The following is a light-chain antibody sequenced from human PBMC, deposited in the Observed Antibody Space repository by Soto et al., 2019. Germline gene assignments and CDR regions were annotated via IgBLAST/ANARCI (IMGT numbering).Light chain of an antibody. CDR3: SSYTSSSTPWV. V-gene: IGLV2-14*01. CDR1: SSDVGGYNY. CDR2: DVS. Sequence: QSALTQPASVSGSPGQSITISCTGTSSDVGGYNYVSWYQQHPGKAPKLMIYDVSNRPSGVSNRFSGSKSGNTASLTISELQAEDEADYYCSSYTSSSTPWVFGGGTKVTVL. J-gene: IGLJ3*02.